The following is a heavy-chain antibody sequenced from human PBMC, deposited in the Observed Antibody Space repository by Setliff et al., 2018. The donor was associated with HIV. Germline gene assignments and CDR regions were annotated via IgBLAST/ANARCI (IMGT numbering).Heavy chain of an antibody. D-gene: IGHD3-10*01. J-gene: IGHJ3*02. CDR2: INSSGSYT. Sequence: PGGSLRLSCAASGFTFSGYSMNWVRQAPGKGLEWVSSINSSGSYTFYADAVKGRFTVSRENAKNSLHLQMGSLRSEDTAIYYCTRDRGTYYGSGAYPDAFDIWGQGTLVTVSS. CDR3: TRDRGTYYGSGAYPDAFDI. V-gene: IGHV3-21*01. CDR1: GFTFSGYS.